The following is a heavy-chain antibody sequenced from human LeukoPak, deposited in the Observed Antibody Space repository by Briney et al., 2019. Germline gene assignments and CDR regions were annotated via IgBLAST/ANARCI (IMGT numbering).Heavy chain of an antibody. D-gene: IGHD4-17*01. CDR2: IWYDGSNK. J-gene: IGHJ5*02. V-gene: IGHV3-33*01. CDR1: GFTFSSYG. CDR3: ARDYTVTGPNWFDP. Sequence: GRSLRLSCAASGFTFSSYGMHWVRQAPGKGVEWVAVIWYDGSNKYYADSVKGRFTISRDNSKNTLYLQMNSLRAEDTAVYYCARDYTVTGPNWFDPWGQGTLVTVSS.